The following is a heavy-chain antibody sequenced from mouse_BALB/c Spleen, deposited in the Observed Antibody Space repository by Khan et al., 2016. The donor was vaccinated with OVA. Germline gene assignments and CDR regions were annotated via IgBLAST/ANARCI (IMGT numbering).Heavy chain of an antibody. J-gene: IGHJ3*01. Sequence: QVQLKESGAELVTPGASVRLSCKASGYTFTSYYLYWVKQRPGQGLEWIGDINPNNGGTNFNEKFKNKATLTVDKSSSTAYIQLNSLTSLDSAVYYCTRSGYGSFAYWGQGTLVTVSA. V-gene: IGHV1S81*02. D-gene: IGHD2-2*01. CDR1: GYTFTSYY. CDR3: TRSGYGSFAY. CDR2: INPNNGGT.